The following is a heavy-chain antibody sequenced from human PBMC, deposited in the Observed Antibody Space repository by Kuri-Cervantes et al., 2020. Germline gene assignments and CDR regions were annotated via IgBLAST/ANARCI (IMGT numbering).Heavy chain of an antibody. V-gene: IGHV4-34*01. Sequence: SETLSLTCAVYGGSFSGYYWSWIRQPPGKGLEWIGEINHSGSTNYNPSLKSRVTISVDTSKNQFSLKLSSVTAADTAVYYCARGRYDSSGYYYRGHFDYWGQGTLVTVSS. D-gene: IGHD3-22*01. CDR1: GGSFSGYY. CDR2: INHSGST. J-gene: IGHJ4*02. CDR3: ARGRYDSSGYYYRGHFDY.